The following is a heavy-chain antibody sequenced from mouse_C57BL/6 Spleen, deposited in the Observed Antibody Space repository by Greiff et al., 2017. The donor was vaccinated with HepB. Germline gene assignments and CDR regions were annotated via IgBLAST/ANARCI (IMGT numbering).Heavy chain of an antibody. J-gene: IGHJ2*01. CDR3: ARDRLTGTYFDY. CDR2: ISDGGSYT. CDR1: GFTFSSYA. V-gene: IGHV5-4*01. D-gene: IGHD4-1*01. Sequence: EVKVVESGGGLVKPGGSLKLSCAASGFTFSSYAMSWVRQTPEKRLEWVATISDGGSYTYYPDNVKGRFTISRDNAKNNLYLQMSHLKSEDTAMYYCARDRLTGTYFDYWGQGTTLTVSS.